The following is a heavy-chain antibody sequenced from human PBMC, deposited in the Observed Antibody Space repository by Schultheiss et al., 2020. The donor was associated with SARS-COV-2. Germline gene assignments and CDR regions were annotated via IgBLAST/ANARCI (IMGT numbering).Heavy chain of an antibody. Sequence: SETLSLTCTVSGYSISSGYYWGWIRQPPGKGLEWIGYIYYSGSTYYNPSLKSRVTISVDTSKNQFSLKLSSVTAADTAVYYCARDYGDYLDYYYYGMDVWGQGTTVTVSS. D-gene: IGHD4-17*01. CDR1: GYSISSGYY. CDR3: ARDYGDYLDYYYYGMDV. J-gene: IGHJ6*02. V-gene: IGHV4-38-2*02. CDR2: IYYSGST.